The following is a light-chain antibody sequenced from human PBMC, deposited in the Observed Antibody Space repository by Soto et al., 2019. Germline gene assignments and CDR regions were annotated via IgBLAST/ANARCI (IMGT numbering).Light chain of an antibody. CDR3: SSYTSSSTRLYV. CDR2: DVS. Sequence: QSALTQPASVSGSPGQSITISCTGTSSDVGGYNYVSWYQQHPGKAPKLMIYDVSNRPSGVSNRFSGSKSGNTASLTISGLQAEDEADYYCSSYTSSSTRLYVFGTGTKLTAL. J-gene: IGLJ1*01. V-gene: IGLV2-14*01. CDR1: SSDVGGYNY.